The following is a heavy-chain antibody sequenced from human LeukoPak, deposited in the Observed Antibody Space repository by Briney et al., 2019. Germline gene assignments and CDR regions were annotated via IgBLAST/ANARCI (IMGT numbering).Heavy chain of an antibody. CDR1: GGSFSGYY. CDR2: INHSGST. D-gene: IGHD3-22*01. J-gene: IGHJ4*02. Sequence: SETLSLTCAVYGGSFSGYYLSWIRQPPGKGLEWIGEINHSGSTNYNPSLKSRVTISVDTSKNQFSLKLSSVTAADTAVYYGARLDSSGYYYGGYYFDYWGQGTLVTVSS. V-gene: IGHV4-34*01. CDR3: ARLDSSGYYYGGYYFDY.